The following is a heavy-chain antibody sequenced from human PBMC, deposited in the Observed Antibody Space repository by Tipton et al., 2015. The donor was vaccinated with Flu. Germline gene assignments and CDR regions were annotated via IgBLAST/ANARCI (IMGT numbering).Heavy chain of an antibody. D-gene: IGHD6-25*01. CDR3: VRPATAYNSDDY. Sequence: GADVKKPGESLKISCKTSGYIFTNYWIGWVRQMPGKGLEWMGMIYPGDSDTRYGPSSQGQVTMSVDNSISTVYLQWSSLETSDTAVYYCVRPATAYNSDDYWGQGILVTVSS. CDR1: GYIFTNYW. V-gene: IGHV5-51*03. CDR2: IYPGDSDT. J-gene: IGHJ4*02.